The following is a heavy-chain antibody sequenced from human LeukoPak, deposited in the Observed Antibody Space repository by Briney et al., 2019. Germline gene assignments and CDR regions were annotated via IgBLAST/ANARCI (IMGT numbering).Heavy chain of an antibody. CDR1: GFTFRSYT. D-gene: IGHD3-22*01. Sequence: GGALSLSCAASGFTFRSYTMHWVRQAPGKGLEGVAFIRLDGSNNYYAGSVKGRFPTSRDNSKNTLYLHMISLRAEDTAVYYCATYSHYYSDTSGTDYWGQGTLVTVSP. CDR3: ATYSHYYSDTSGTDY. V-gene: IGHV3-30*02. J-gene: IGHJ4*02. CDR2: IRLDGSNN.